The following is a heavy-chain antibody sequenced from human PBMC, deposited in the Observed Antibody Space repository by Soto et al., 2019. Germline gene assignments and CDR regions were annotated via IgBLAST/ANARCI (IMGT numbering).Heavy chain of an antibody. Sequence: SETLSLTCAVYGGSFSDYYWSWIRQSPGKGLEWIGEINHRASTICNPSLKSRVTMTRDTSISTAYMELSRLRSDDTAVYYCARLAGSGWYGFDYWGQGTLVTVSS. J-gene: IGHJ4*02. CDR1: GGSFSDYY. D-gene: IGHD6-19*01. V-gene: IGHV4-34*10. CDR2: INHRAST. CDR3: ARLAGSGWYGFDY.